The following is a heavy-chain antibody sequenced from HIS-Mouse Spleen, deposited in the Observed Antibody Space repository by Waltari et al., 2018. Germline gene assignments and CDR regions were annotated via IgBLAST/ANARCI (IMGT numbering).Heavy chain of an antibody. CDR1: GYSISSGYS. D-gene: IGHD6-6*01. J-gene: IGHJ4*02. V-gene: IGHV4-38-2*02. Sequence: QVQLQESGPGLVKPSETLSLTCTVSGYSISSGYSWGWIRHPPGKGLEWIGSIYHSGSTYYNPSLKSRVTISVDTSKNQFSLKLSSVTAADTAVYYCASSEITIAAPSYYFDYWGQGTLVTVSS. CDR3: ASSEITIAAPSYYFDY. CDR2: IYHSGST.